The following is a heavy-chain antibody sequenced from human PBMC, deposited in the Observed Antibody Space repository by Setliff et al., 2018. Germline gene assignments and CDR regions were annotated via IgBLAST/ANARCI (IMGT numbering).Heavy chain of an antibody. V-gene: IGHV3-30*02. Sequence: GGSLRLSCTASGFNFGGYGMHWVRQAPGKGLEWVSFTQYDGKKKDYADSVKGRFTISRDNAKNSLYLLMNSLRAEDTALYYCVRDKGSNYGDNWFDYWGQGTLVTVSS. J-gene: IGHJ4*02. CDR2: TQYDGKKK. CDR3: VRDKGSNYGDNWFDY. D-gene: IGHD4-17*01. CDR1: GFNFGGYG.